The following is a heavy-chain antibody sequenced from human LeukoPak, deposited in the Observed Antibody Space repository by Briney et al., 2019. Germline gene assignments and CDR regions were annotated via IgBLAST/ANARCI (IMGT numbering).Heavy chain of an antibody. V-gene: IGHV1-8*01. D-gene: IGHD6-19*01. CDR1: VYTLTSCD. CDR2: MNPNSGNT. CDR3: TRGSSGRRDN. Sequence: ASVKVSCKDSVYTLTSCDINWVRQAPGQGLEWMGWMNPNSGNTGYGQSFQGRITMTRDISIGTAYMELSNLTSEDTAIYYCTRGSSGRRDNWGQGTLVTVSA. J-gene: IGHJ4*02.